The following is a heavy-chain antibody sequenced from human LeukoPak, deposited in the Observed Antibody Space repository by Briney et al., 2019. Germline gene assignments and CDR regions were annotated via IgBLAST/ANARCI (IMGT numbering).Heavy chain of an antibody. V-gene: IGHV3-23*01. D-gene: IGHD3-10*01. Sequence: GGSLRLSCAASGFTFSSYAMSWVRQAPGEGLGWVSAISGSGGSTYYADSVKGRFTISRDNSKNTLYLQMNSLRAEDTAVYYCAKDQLPYYGSGAGDYWGQGTLVTVSS. CDR2: ISGSGGST. CDR1: GFTFSSYA. CDR3: AKDQLPYYGSGAGDY. J-gene: IGHJ4*02.